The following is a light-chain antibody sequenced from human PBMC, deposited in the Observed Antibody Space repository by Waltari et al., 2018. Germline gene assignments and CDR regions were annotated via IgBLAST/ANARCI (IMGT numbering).Light chain of an antibody. CDR1: QTLNNNY. CDR2: AAS. J-gene: IGKJ2*01. Sequence: EIVLTQSPGTLSLYAGERATLSCMASQTLNNNYLAWYQQKPGQSPGLLIFAASKRATGVPDRFSGSGSGTDFTLTISRLEPEDFAMYYCQQYGSSPYSFGQGARVDFK. CDR3: QQYGSSPYS. V-gene: IGKV3-20*01.